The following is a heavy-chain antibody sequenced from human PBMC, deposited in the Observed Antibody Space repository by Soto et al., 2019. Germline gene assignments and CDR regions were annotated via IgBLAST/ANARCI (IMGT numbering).Heavy chain of an antibody. J-gene: IGHJ4*02. D-gene: IGHD6-13*01. CDR3: ARHRRIEAAD. V-gene: IGHV4-39*01. CDR2: IYYSGST. Sequence: QLQLQESGPGLVKPSETLSLTCTVSGGSISSSSYYWGWIRQPPGKGLEWIGSIYYSGSTYYNPSLXXRVTISVDTSKNQLSLKLSSVTAADTAVYYCARHRRIEAADWGQGTLVTVSS. CDR1: GGSISSSSYY.